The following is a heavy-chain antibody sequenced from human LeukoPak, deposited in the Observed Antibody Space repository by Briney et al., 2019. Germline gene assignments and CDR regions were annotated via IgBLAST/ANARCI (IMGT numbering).Heavy chain of an antibody. CDR2: ISSSSSTI. Sequence: PGGSLRLSCAASGFTFSSYSMNWVRQAPGKGLEWVSYISSSSSTIYYADSVKGRFTISRDNAKNSLYLQMNSLRAEDTAVYYCARDLTTPSTWGQGTLVTVSS. J-gene: IGHJ4*02. D-gene: IGHD4-11*01. CDR3: ARDLTTPST. V-gene: IGHV3-48*01. CDR1: GFTFSSYS.